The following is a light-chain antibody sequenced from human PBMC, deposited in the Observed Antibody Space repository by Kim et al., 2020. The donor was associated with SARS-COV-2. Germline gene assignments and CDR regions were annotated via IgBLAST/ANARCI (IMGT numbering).Light chain of an antibody. Sequence: DIQMSQSPSSLSSSVGDRVTITCRASQGIGNSLDWFQHKPGKAPKSLIHAASTLQSGVPSRFSGSGSGTDFNLTISNLQSEDFASYYCQQYKSFPYTFGQGTKLEI. CDR2: AAS. CDR1: QGIGNS. J-gene: IGKJ2*01. CDR3: QQYKSFPYT. V-gene: IGKV1-16*01.